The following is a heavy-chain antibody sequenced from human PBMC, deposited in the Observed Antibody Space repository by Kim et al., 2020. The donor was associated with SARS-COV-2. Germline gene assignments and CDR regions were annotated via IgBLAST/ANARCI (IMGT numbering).Heavy chain of an antibody. CDR2: IYYSGST. Sequence: SETLSLTCTVSGGSISSYYWSWIRQPPGKGLEWIGNIYYSGSTNYNPSLKSRVTISVDTSKNQFSLKLSSVTAADTAVYYCARHPYDFWSGYYSYYYYYGMDVWGQGTTVTVSS. J-gene: IGHJ6*02. V-gene: IGHV4-59*08. CDR3: ARHPYDFWSGYYSYYYYYGMDV. D-gene: IGHD3-3*01. CDR1: GGSISSYY.